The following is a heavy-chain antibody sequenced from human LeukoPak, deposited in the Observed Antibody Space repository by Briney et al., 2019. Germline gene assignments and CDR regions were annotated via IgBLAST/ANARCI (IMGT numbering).Heavy chain of an antibody. V-gene: IGHV1-24*01. CDR1: GYTLTELS. CDR2: FDPEDGET. Sequence: ASVKVSCKVSGYTLTELSMHWVRQAPGKGLEWMGGFDPEDGETIYAQKFQGRVTMTRDTSTSTVYMELSSLRSEDTAVYYCARDQYTGTTARPDYWGQGTLVTVSS. J-gene: IGHJ4*02. CDR3: ARDQYTGTTARPDY. D-gene: IGHD1-7*01.